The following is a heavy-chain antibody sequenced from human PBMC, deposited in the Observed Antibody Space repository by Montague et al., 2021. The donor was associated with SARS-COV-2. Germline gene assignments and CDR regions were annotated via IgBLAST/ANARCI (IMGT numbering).Heavy chain of an antibody. CDR2: VSHSGKT. Sequence: SETLSLTRALSGGSFSDYYWSWIRQSPGKGLEWIAEVSHSGKTSXNPSLESRVSISLDTSKKQFFLNLDSLTAADTAVFYCARGHRSGAWRGGSGVYYYFMDVWGQGTTVTVSS. D-gene: IGHD1-26*01. V-gene: IGHV4-34*01. CDR1: GGSFSDYY. CDR3: ARGHRSGAWRGGSGVYYYFMDV. J-gene: IGHJ6*02.